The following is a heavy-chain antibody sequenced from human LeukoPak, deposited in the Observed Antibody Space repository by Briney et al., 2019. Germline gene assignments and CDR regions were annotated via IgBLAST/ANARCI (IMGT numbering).Heavy chain of an antibody. CDR3: ARDGYYYDSSGYQNYFDY. D-gene: IGHD3-22*01. V-gene: IGHV4-61*02. J-gene: IGHJ4*02. Sequence: SRTLSLTCTVSGGSISSGSYYWSWIRQPAGKGLEWIGRIYTSGSTNYNPSLKSRVTISVDTSKNQFSLKLSSVTAADTAVYYCARDGYYYDSSGYQNYFDYWGQGTLSPSPQ. CDR1: GGSISSGSYY. CDR2: IYTSGST.